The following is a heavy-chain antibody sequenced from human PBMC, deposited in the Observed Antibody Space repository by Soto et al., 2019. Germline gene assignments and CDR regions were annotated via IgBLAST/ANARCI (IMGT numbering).Heavy chain of an antibody. J-gene: IGHJ4*02. V-gene: IGHV1-69*08. CDR1: GGSFSSYT. CDR2: IIPILGIA. D-gene: IGHD4-17*01. CDR3: ARDRGDYGDFN. Sequence: QVQLVQSGAAVKKPGSSVKVSCKASGGSFSSYTISWVRQAPGQGLEWMGRIIPILGIANYAQKLQGRVTSTADKSTSPAYMELSSLRSEDTAVYYCARDRGDYGDFNWGQGTLVTVSS.